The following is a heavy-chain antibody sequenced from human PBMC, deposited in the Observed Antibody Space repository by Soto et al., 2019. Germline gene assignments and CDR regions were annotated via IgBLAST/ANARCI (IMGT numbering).Heavy chain of an antibody. Sequence: GASLKGSLKASWDTLQFLSIKWVGQAPGLGLEWMGRVNPIVSMSNYAQKFQGRVTMTADKSTSTAYMELSSLRSEDTAIYYCASSHGSGYRAFDYWGQGALVTVSS. CDR1: WDTLQFLS. J-gene: IGHJ4*02. D-gene: IGHD3-10*01. V-gene: IGHV1-69*02. CDR3: ASSHGSGYRAFDY. CDR2: VNPIVSMS.